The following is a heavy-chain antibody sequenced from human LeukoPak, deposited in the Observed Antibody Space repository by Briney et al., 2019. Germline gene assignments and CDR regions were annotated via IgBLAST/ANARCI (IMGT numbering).Heavy chain of an antibody. CDR1: GFTFSNYW. V-gene: IGHV3-7*01. D-gene: IGHD2-2*01. CDR3: ARDGQYCSSTSCYEFEGWFDP. J-gene: IGHJ5*02. CDR2: IKQDGSEK. Sequence: GGSLRLSCAASGFTFSNYWLTWVRQAPGQGLEWVANIKQDGSEKHYVDSVKGRFTISRNNAKNSLYLQTNSLRAEDTAVYYCARDGQYCSSTSCYEFEGWFDPWGQGTLVTVSS.